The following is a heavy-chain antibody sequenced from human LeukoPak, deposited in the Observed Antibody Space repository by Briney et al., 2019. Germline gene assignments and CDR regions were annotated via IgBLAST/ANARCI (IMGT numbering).Heavy chain of an antibody. CDR3: ARILTTVTTEGDY. Sequence: SETLSLTCAVYGGSFSGYFWAWIRQPPGKGLEWIGEINHSGKTYYNPSLKSRVTLSVDSSTKQFSLKLGYVTAADTAVYYCARILTTVTTEGDYWGQGTLVTVSS. D-gene: IGHD4-17*01. CDR1: GGSFSGYF. CDR2: INHSGKT. V-gene: IGHV4-34*01. J-gene: IGHJ4*02.